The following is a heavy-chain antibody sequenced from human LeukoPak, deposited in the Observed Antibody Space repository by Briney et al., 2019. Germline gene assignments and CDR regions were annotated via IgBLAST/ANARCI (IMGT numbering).Heavy chain of an antibody. D-gene: IGHD6-19*01. CDR3: ARIVAIAVDGGPFDY. CDR2: IYYSGST. J-gene: IGHJ4*02. CDR1: GGSISSSSYY. Sequence: SETLSLTCTVSGGSISSSSYYWGWIRQPPGKGLEWIGSIYYSGSTYYNPSLKSRVTISVDTSKNQFSLKLSSVTAADTAVYYCARIVAIAVDGGPFDYWGQGTLVTVSS. V-gene: IGHV4-39*01.